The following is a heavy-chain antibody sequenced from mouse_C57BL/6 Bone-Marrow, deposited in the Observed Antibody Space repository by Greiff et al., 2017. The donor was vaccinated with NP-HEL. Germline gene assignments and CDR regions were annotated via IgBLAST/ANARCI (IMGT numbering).Heavy chain of an antibody. CDR1: GYTFTSYG. CDR2: IYPRSGNT. V-gene: IGHV1-81*01. D-gene: IGHD2-14*01. CDR3: ARWGYHCAMDY. Sequence: QVQLKESGAELARPGASVKLSCKASGYTFTSYGISWVKQRTGQGLEWIGEIYPRSGNTYYNEKFKGKATLPADKSSSTAYMELRSLTSEDSAVYFCARWGYHCAMDYWGQGTSVTVSS. J-gene: IGHJ4*01.